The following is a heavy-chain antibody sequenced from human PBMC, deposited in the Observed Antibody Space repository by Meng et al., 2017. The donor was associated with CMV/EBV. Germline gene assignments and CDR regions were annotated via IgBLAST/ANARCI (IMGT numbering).Heavy chain of an antibody. V-gene: IGHV4-39*01. Sequence: SETLSLTCTVSGGSISSSSYYWGWIRQPPGKGLEWIGSIYYSGRTYYNPSLKSRVTISVDTSKNQFSLKLSSVTAADTAVYYCARGEAARYYYYYGMDVWGQGTTVTVSS. J-gene: IGHJ6*02. D-gene: IGHD6-6*01. CDR1: GGSISSSSYY. CDR2: IYYSGRT. CDR3: ARGEAARYYYYYGMDV.